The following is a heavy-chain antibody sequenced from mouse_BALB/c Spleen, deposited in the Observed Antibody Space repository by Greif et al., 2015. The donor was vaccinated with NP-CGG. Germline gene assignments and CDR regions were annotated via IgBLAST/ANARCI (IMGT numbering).Heavy chain of an antibody. D-gene: IGHD2-14*01. Sequence: EVQLVESGGGLVKPGGSLKLSCAASGFTFSSYAMSWVRQTPEKRLEWVATISSGGSYTYYPDSVKGRFTISRDNAKNTLYLQMSSLRSEDTAMYYCASGYDSAWFAYWGQGTLVTVSA. CDR1: GFTFSSYA. J-gene: IGHJ3*01. CDR3: ASGYDSAWFAY. CDR2: ISSGGSYT. V-gene: IGHV5-9-3*01.